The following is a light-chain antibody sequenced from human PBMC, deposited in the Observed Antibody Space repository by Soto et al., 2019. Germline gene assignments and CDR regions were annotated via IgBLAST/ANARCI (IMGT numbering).Light chain of an antibody. CDR1: QSVSSY. CDR2: GAS. Sequence: EIVMTQSPATLSVSPGERATLSCRPSQSVSSYLAWYQQKPGQAPRLLIYGASTRATGIPARFSGSGSGTEFTLTISSLQSEDFAVYYCQQYNNWPSITFGQGTRLRLN. CDR3: QQYNNWPSIT. J-gene: IGKJ5*01. V-gene: IGKV3-15*01.